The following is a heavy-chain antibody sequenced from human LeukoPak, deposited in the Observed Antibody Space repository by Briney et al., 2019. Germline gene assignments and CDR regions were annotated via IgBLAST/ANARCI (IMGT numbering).Heavy chain of an antibody. V-gene: IGHV1-69*05. D-gene: IGHD2-2*02. J-gene: IGHJ6*03. CDR3: ARGGREYGVVPAAIQDYYYYMDV. Sequence: SVKVSCKASGGTFSSYAISWVRQAPGQGLEWMGGIIPIFATANYAQKFQGRVTITTDESTSTAYMELSSLRSEDTAVYYCARGGREYGVVPAAIQDYYYYMDVWGKGTTVSVSS. CDR2: IIPIFATA. CDR1: GGTFSSYA.